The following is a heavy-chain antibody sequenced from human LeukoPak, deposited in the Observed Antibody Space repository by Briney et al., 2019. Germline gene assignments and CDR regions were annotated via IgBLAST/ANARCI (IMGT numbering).Heavy chain of an antibody. CDR1: GGTFSTYA. Sequence: SLKVSCTASGGTFSTYAISWVRQAPGQGLEWMGRIIPILGIANNAQKFQGRVTITADKSTSTAYMELSSLRSEDTAVYYCARGTTIGYVSFFDYWGQGTLVTVSS. D-gene: IGHD3-16*01. J-gene: IGHJ4*02. V-gene: IGHV1-69*04. CDR2: IIPILGIA. CDR3: ARGTTIGYVSFFDY.